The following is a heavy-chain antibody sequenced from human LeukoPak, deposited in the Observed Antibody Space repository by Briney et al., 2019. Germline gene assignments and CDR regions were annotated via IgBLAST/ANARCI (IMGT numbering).Heavy chain of an antibody. D-gene: IGHD3-16*01. J-gene: IGHJ4*02. CDR3: AKLVLTTGYYDH. V-gene: IGHV3-23*01. CDR2: ITAGTATT. CDR1: GFTFSSYD. Sequence: PGGSLRLSCAGSGFTFSSYDMNWVRQAPGKGLEWVSLITAGTATTYYADTVKGRFTISRDDSKNTLYLQMNSLRVEDTAVYYCAKLVLTTGYYDHWGQGALVTVSS.